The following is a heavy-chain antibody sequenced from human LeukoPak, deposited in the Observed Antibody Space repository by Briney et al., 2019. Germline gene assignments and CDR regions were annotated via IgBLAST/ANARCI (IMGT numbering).Heavy chain of an antibody. CDR2: VHYSGST. CDR3: AIDLAGEWGNYFDY. J-gene: IGHJ4*02. CDR1: GGSIIGYY. D-gene: IGHD3-16*01. Sequence: SETLSLTCTVSGGSIIGYYWNWVRHRPGRGLEWIGYVHYSGSTKYNSSLNNRVIISIDTSKNQFSLRLTSVTPADTAVYYWAIDLAGEWGNYFDYWGQGIVVTVPS. V-gene: IGHV4-59*12.